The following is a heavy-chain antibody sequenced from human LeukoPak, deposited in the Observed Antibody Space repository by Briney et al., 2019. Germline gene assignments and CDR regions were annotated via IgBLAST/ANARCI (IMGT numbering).Heavy chain of an antibody. Sequence: SETLSLTCTVSGYSLSSSSNYWGWIRQPPGKGLEWIGSIYYSGTTFYNPSLKSRVTVSVDTSKNQFSLKLSSVTAADTAVYYCARAGPHKAYFDYWGQGTLVTVSS. D-gene: IGHD6-13*01. CDR1: GYSLSSSSNY. V-gene: IGHV4-39*01. CDR2: IYYSGTT. J-gene: IGHJ4*02. CDR3: ARAGPHKAYFDY.